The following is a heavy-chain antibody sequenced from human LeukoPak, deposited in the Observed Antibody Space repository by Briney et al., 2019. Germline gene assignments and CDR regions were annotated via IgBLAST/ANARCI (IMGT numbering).Heavy chain of an antibody. J-gene: IGHJ4*02. CDR3: ARDLRGIGDETAY. CDR1: GYTFSTYW. V-gene: IGHV3-74*01. Sequence: GVSLRLSCAASGYTFSTYWMHWVRQAPGKGLVWVSRINSDGSTTSYADSVKGRFTISRDNAKNTLYLHMNSLRAEDTAVYHCARDLRGIGDETAYWGQGTLVTVSS. D-gene: IGHD3-16*01. CDR2: INSDGSTT.